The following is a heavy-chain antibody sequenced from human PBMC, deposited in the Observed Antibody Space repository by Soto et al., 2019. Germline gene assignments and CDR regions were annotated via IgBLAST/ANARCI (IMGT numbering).Heavy chain of an antibody. V-gene: IGHV3-21*01. Sequence: EVQLVESGGGLVKPGGSLRLSCAASGFTFTDFGMNWVRQAPGKGLEWVSSISGSSSYIYYADSVKGRFTISRDNAKNSLYLQMNSVSVEDTAVFYCARRIYFGMDVWGQGTTVTGSS. CDR3: ARRIYFGMDV. CDR2: ISGSSSYI. CDR1: GFTFTDFG. J-gene: IGHJ6*02.